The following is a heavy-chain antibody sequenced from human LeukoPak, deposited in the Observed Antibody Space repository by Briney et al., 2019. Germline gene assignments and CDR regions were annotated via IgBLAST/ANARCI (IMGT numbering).Heavy chain of an antibody. Sequence: ASVKVSCKASGGTFSSYAISWVRQAPGQGLEWMGGIIPIFGTANYAPKFQGRVTLTTDESTSTAHMELSSLRCEDTAVYYCESRPFLDGDYVWNYWGQGTLVTVSS. V-gene: IGHV1-69*05. CDR3: ESRPFLDGDYVWNY. D-gene: IGHD4-17*01. J-gene: IGHJ4*02. CDR2: IIPIFGTA. CDR1: GGTFSSYA.